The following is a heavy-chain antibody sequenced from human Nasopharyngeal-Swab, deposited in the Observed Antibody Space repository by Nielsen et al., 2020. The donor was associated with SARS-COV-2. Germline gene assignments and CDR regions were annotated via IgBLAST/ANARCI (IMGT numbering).Heavy chain of an antibody. V-gene: IGHV1-8*02. CDR3: ARESSVAGTMWGNWFDP. D-gene: IGHD6-19*01. CDR2: INPNSGNT. Sequence: AAVKVSCKASGYTFTGYYMHWVRQAPGQGLEWMGWINPNSGNTGYAQKFQGRVTMTRNTSISTAYMELSSLRSEDTAVYYCARESSVAGTMWGNWFDPWGQGTLVTVSS. J-gene: IGHJ5*02. CDR1: GYTFTGYY.